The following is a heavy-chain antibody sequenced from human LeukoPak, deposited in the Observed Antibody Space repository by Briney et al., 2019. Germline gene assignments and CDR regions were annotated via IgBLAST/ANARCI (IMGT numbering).Heavy chain of an antibody. CDR3: ATGGLRFLEWLLPLGY. CDR1: GYTFTDYY. V-gene: IGHV1-69-2*01. J-gene: IGHJ4*02. CDR2: VDPEDGET. D-gene: IGHD3-3*01. Sequence: ASVKISCKVSGYTFTDYYTHWVQQAPGKGLEWMGLVDPEDGETIYAEKFQGRVTITADTSTDTAYMELSSLRSEDTAVYYCATGGLRFLEWLLPLGYWGQGTLVTVSS.